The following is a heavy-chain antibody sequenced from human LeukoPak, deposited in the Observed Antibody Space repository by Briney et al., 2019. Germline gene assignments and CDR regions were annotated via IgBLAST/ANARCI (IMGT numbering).Heavy chain of an antibody. CDR3: ARALTTLTYEGY. J-gene: IGHJ4*02. D-gene: IGHD1-1*01. Sequence: GGSLRLSCAACGFTFSSYTMHWIRQAPGKGLEWFSSISGSNSYIFYADSVKGRYTVSRDNAKDSLYLQMNSLRAEDTAVYYCARALTTLTYEGYWGQGTLVTVSS. CDR1: GFTFSSYT. V-gene: IGHV3-21*01. CDR2: ISGSNSYI.